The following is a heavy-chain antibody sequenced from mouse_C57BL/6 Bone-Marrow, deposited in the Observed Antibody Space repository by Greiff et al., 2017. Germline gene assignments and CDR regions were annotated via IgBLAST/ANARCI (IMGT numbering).Heavy chain of an antibody. D-gene: IGHD2-1*01. CDR1: GYTFTSYW. V-gene: IGHV1-64*01. CDR3: ARSGHYGNPAY. CDR2: IHPNSGST. Sequence: QVQLQQPGAELVKPGASVKLSCKASGYTFTSYWMHWVKQRPGQGLEWIGMIHPNSGSTNYNEKFKSKATLTVDKSSSTAYMQLSSLTSEDSAVYYCARSGHYGNPAYWGQGTLVTVSA. J-gene: IGHJ3*01.